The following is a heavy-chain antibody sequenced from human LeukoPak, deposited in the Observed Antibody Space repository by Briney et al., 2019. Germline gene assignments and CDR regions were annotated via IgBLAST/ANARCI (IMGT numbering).Heavy chain of an antibody. CDR3: AKDDRGTTTPYYFDY. Sequence: GGSLRLSCAASGFTFSTYGMHWVRQAPGKGLEWVAFIRYDGSNKYYADSVKGRFTISRDNSKNTLYLQMNSLRAEDTAVYYCAKDDRGTTTPYYFDYWGQGTLVTVSS. J-gene: IGHJ4*02. D-gene: IGHD1-26*01. CDR1: GFTFSTYG. V-gene: IGHV3-30*02. CDR2: IRYDGSNK.